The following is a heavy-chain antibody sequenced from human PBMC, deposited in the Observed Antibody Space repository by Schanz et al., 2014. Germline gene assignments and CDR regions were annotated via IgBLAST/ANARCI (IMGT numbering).Heavy chain of an antibody. CDR1: GFTFSTYW. CDR3: ARDPNTSAWLPYFDT. Sequence: VQLVESGGGLVQPGGSLRLSCAASGFTFSTYWMHWVRQAPGKGLEWVAVMWNDGIKTHYADSGKGRFTISRDNSKNTVYLQMNSLRTDDTAMYYCARDPNTSAWLPYFDTWGQGTLVTVSS. V-gene: IGHV3-33*08. D-gene: IGHD6-19*01. J-gene: IGHJ4*02. CDR2: MWNDGIKT.